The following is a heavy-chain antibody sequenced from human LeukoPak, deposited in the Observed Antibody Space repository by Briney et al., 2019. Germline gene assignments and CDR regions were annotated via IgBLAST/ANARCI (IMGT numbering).Heavy chain of an antibody. CDR1: SYSLSNSG. V-gene: IGHV1-18*01. J-gene: IGHJ4*02. CDR3: ARDKDLGAVAGTFDY. D-gene: IGHD6-19*01. CDR2: ISAYDGRT. Sequence: GASVKVSCKASSYSLSNSGISWVRQAPGQGLEWMGWISAYDGRTKYAQKFQGRFTMNTDTSTSTAYMELTSLTSDDTAVYYCARDKDLGAVAGTFDYWGQGTLVTVSS.